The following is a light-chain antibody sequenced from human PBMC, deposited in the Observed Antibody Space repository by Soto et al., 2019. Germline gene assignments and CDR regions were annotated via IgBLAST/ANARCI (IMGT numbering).Light chain of an antibody. Sequence: QLVLTQSPSASASLGASVKLTCTLSSGHSTYAIAWHQQQSEKGPRYLMKVNNDGTHNKGDGIPDRFSGSSSGAERYLTISSLQSEDEADYYCQTWDTGIWVFGGGTKLTVL. CDR2: VNNDGTH. CDR1: SGHSTYA. V-gene: IGLV4-69*01. CDR3: QTWDTGIWV. J-gene: IGLJ3*02.